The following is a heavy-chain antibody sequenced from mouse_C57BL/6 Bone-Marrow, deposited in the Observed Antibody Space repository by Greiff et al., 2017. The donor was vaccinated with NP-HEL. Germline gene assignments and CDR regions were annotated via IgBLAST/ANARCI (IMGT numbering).Heavy chain of an antibody. J-gene: IGHJ4*01. V-gene: IGHV1-19*01. Sequence: EVKLQESGPVLVKPGASVKMSCKASGYTFTDYYMNWVKQSHGKSLEWIGVINPYNGGTSYNQKFKGKATLTVDKSSSTAYMELNSLTSEDSAVYYCAREAIYYYGSSYEDAMDYWGQGTSVTVSS. D-gene: IGHD1-1*01. CDR2: INPYNGGT. CDR3: AREAIYYYGSSYEDAMDY. CDR1: GYTFTDYY.